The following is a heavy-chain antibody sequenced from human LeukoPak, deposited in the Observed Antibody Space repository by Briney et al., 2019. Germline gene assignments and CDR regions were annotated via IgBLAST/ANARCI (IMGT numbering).Heavy chain of an antibody. V-gene: IGHV3-21*01. CDR3: ARFETVAAKPLEY. Sequence: GGSLRLSCAASGFTFSSYAMSWVRQAPGKGLDWVSSISSTSTYILYADSVKGRFTISRDNARNSLYLRMNSLRAEDTAVYYCARFETVAAKPLEYWGQGTLVTVSS. J-gene: IGHJ4*02. CDR1: GFTFSSYA. CDR2: ISSTSTYI. D-gene: IGHD6-19*01.